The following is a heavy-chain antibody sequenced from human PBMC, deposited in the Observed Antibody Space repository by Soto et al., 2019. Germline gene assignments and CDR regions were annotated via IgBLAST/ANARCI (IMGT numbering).Heavy chain of an antibody. CDR1: GYTFINYH. J-gene: IGHJ4*02. D-gene: IGHD5-12*01. V-gene: IGHV1-18*01. CDR3: AKSPRGEMATD. CDR2: INTYHSMT. Sequence: QVQLVQSGGEVKKPGASVTVSCKASGYTFINYHITWVRQAPEQGLEWMAWINTYHSMTDYAQRFQGRVTMTRDTSTSTAYMELRNLVSDDTAVYCCAKSPRGEMATDWGQGTLVTVSS.